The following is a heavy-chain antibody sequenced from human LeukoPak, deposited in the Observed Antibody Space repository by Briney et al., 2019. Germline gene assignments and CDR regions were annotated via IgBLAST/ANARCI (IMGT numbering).Heavy chain of an antibody. CDR1: GFTFSNYW. CDR2: IKEDGSEK. J-gene: IGHJ4*02. Sequence: GGSLRLSCAASGFTFSNYWMSWVRQAPGKGLEWVANIKEDGSEKYYADSVQGRLTISRDNARNSVLLQMNSVRAEDTAVHYCVRVHIVVVPAAISYYFGYWGQGTLVTVSS. D-gene: IGHD2-2*01. CDR3: VRVHIVVVPAAISYYFGY. V-gene: IGHV3-7*04.